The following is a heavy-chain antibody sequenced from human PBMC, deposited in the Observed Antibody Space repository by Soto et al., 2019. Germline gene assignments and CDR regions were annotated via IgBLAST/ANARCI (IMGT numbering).Heavy chain of an antibody. Sequence: SETLSLTCTVSGGSISSGGYYWSWIRRHPGKGLEWIGYIYYSGSTYYNPSLKSRVTISVDTSKNQFSLKLSSVTAADTAVYYCASGGGGYSLYNWFDPWGQGTLVTVSS. CDR3: ASGGGGYSLYNWFDP. CDR1: GGSISSGGYY. J-gene: IGHJ5*02. CDR2: IYYSGST. V-gene: IGHV4-31*03. D-gene: IGHD3-22*01.